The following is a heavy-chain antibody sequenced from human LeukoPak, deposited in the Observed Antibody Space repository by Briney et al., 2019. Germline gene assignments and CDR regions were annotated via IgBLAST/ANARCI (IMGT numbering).Heavy chain of an antibody. CDR1: GFTFSNLA. Sequence: GGSLRLSCAASGFTFSNLAMSWVRQAPGKGLQWVAVISGGGRTTEYEDFVKGRFTISRDNSKNTLSPQMNSLTVEDTAIYFCAKNVVVKRYIDFWGQGTLVTVSS. CDR2: ISGGGRTT. D-gene: IGHD2-15*01. V-gene: IGHV3-23*01. J-gene: IGHJ4*02. CDR3: AKNVVVKRYIDF.